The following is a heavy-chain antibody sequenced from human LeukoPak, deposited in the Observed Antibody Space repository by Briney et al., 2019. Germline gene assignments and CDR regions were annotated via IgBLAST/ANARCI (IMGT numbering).Heavy chain of an antibody. V-gene: IGHV4-31*03. CDR1: GGSISRGGYY. D-gene: IGHD3-16*01. J-gene: IGHJ6*02. Sequence: SETLSLTCTVSGGSISRGGYYWAWIRQQAGKGLEWIGYIYYSVSTYYNPSLKSRVSISLDTSKNQFSLKLSSVTAADTAVYYCARDVPIGGCGMDVWGQGTTVTVSS. CDR3: ARDVPIGGCGMDV. CDR2: IYYSVST.